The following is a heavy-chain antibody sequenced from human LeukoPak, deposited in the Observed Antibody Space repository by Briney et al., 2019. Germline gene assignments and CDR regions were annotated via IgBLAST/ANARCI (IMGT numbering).Heavy chain of an antibody. CDR1: GFTFSSYG. CDR3: AKGRAGGLGSYY. Sequence: GGSLRLSCAASGFTFSSYGMSWVRQAPGKGLEWVSAISGSGGSTYYADSVKGRFTISRDNSKNTLYLQMNSLRAEDTAVYYCAKGRAGGLGSYYWGQGTLVTVSS. V-gene: IGHV3-23*01. J-gene: IGHJ4*02. D-gene: IGHD6-19*01. CDR2: ISGSGGST.